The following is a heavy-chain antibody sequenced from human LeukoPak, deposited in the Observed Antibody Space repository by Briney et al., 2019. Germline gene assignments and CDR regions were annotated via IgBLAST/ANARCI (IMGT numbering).Heavy chain of an antibody. D-gene: IGHD2-2*01. Sequence: SETLSLTYTVSGGSISSGGYSWSWIRQPPGKGLEWIGYIYQSGNTYFNPSLKSRVTISVDRSKNQFSLKVSSVTAADTAVYYCARVDQLAFDQWGQGTLVTVSS. CDR1: GGSISSGGYS. V-gene: IGHV4-30-2*01. CDR2: IYQSGNT. J-gene: IGHJ4*02. CDR3: ARVDQLAFDQ.